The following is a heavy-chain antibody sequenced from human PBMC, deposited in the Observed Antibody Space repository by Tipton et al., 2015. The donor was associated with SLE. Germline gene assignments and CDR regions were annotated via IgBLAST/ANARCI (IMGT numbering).Heavy chain of an antibody. CDR3: ARVTGHSSGWYGWVDY. V-gene: IGHV4-39*07. CDR2: IYYSGST. Sequence: GSLRLSCTVSGGSISSSIDFGGWIRQPPGKGLEWIGNIYYSGSTYCNPSLKSRVTISVDTSKNQFSLKLSSVTAADTAVYYCARVTGHSSGWYGWVDYWGQGTLVTVSS. J-gene: IGHJ4*02. CDR1: GGSISSSIDF. D-gene: IGHD6-19*01.